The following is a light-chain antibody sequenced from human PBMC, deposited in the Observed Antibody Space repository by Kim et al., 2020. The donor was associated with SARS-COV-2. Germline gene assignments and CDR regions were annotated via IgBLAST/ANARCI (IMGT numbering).Light chain of an antibody. J-gene: IGKJ1*01. Sequence: ASVGDRVTITCRASQSISNYLNWYQQKPGKAPKLLIYAATSLQSGVPSRISGSGSGTDFTLTISSLQPEDFATYYCQQSYNTPRTFGQGTKVDIK. CDR3: QQSYNTPRT. CDR2: AAT. V-gene: IGKV1-39*01. CDR1: QSISNY.